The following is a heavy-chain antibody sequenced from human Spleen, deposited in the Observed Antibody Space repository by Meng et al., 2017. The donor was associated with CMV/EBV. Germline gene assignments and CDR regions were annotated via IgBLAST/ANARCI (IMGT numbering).Heavy chain of an antibody. Sequence: LSLTCAASGFTFSSYSMNWVRQAPGKGLEWVSSISSSSSYIYYADSVKGRFTISRDNAKNSLYLQMNSLRAEDTAVYYCARVLSTGYYDSSGYQHWGQGTLVTVSS. CDR3: ARVLSTGYYDSSGYQH. V-gene: IGHV3-21*01. CDR2: ISSSSSYI. D-gene: IGHD3-22*01. J-gene: IGHJ4*02. CDR1: GFTFSSYS.